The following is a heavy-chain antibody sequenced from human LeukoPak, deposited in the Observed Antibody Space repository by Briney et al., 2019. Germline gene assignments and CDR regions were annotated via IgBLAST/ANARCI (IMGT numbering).Heavy chain of an antibody. V-gene: IGHV4-59*02. D-gene: IGHD4-23*01. J-gene: IGHJ4*02. Sequence: PSETLSLTCTVSGGSVSSHYWSWIRQPPWKGLEWIGYIYYSGGTNYNPSLKSRVTISLDTSKNQFSLKLSSVTAADTAVYYCARGGGNEFDYWGQGTLVAVSS. CDR2: IYYSGGT. CDR3: ARGGGNEFDY. CDR1: GGSVSSHY.